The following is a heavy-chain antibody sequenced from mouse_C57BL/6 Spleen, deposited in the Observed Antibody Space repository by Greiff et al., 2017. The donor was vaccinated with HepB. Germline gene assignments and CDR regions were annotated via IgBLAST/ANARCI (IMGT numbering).Heavy chain of an antibody. Sequence: ESGPGLVKPSQSLSLTCSVTGYSITSGYYWNWIRQFPGNKLEWMGYISYDGSNNYNPSLKNRISITRDTSKNQFFLKLHSVTTEDTATYYCAREHYGSSFAYWGQGTLVTVSA. CDR3: AREHYGSSFAY. CDR1: GYSITSGYY. V-gene: IGHV3-6*01. D-gene: IGHD1-1*01. J-gene: IGHJ3*01. CDR2: ISYDGSN.